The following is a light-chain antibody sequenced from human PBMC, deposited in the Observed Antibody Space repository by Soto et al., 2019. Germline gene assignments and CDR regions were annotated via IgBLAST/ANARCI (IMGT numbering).Light chain of an antibody. J-gene: IGKJ1*01. V-gene: IGKV2-28*01. CDR3: MQAVQIPRT. Sequence: DIVMNQSPLSLLVTPGELASISCRSSQSLLHSNGYNYLDRYMQKPGRSPQLLFFLASNRASGVPDRYSGSGSGTDFTLKISRVEAEDVGVYYCMQAVQIPRTFGQGTRVEIK. CDR2: LAS. CDR1: QSLLHSNGYNY.